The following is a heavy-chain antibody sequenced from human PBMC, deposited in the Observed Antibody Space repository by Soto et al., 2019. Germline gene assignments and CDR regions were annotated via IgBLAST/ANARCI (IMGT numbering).Heavy chain of an antibody. D-gene: IGHD6-13*01. CDR3: ARDRRRFKGRIAAAGTPTSAFDI. Sequence: SCGAAEFNCRSCGMRWVSKAPGKGLEWVAVISYDGSNKYYADSVKGRLTISRDNSKNTLYLQMNSLRAEGTAVYYCARDRRRFKGRIAAAGTPTSAFDIWGQETMVTVSS. V-gene: IGHV3-30-3*01. CDR2: ISYDGSNK. CDR1: EFNCRSCG. J-gene: IGHJ3*02.